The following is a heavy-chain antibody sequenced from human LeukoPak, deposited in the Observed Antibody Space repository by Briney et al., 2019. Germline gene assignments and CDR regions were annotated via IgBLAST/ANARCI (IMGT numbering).Heavy chain of an antibody. Sequence: SGPTLVKPTQTLTLTCTFSGFSISTSGVGVGWIRQPPGKALEWLALIYWDDDKRYSPSLKSRLTITKDTSKNQVVLTMTNLDPVDTATYYCAHLSSGWRYFDYWGQGTLVTVSS. J-gene: IGHJ4*02. CDR3: AHLSSGWRYFDY. V-gene: IGHV2-5*02. CDR2: IYWDDDK. D-gene: IGHD6-19*01. CDR1: GFSISTSGVG.